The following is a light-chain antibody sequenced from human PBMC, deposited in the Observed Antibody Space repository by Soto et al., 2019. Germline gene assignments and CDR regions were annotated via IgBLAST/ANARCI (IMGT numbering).Light chain of an antibody. V-gene: IGLV3-21*02. J-gene: IGLJ1*01. CDR3: QVWDARSEHYV. Sequence: SYELTQSPSVSVAPGQTVTITCGGSSIGSKSVHWYQQGPGQAPVLVVYDDSDGRSGIPERFSGSNSGSTATLTITRVEAGDEADYHCQVWDARSEHYVFGPGTKVTVL. CDR1: SIGSKS. CDR2: DDS.